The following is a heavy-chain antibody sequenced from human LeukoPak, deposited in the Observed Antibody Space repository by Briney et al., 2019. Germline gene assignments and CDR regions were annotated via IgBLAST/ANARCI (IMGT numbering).Heavy chain of an antibody. CDR2: IYYSGST. V-gene: IGHV4-39*01. J-gene: IGHJ4*02. Sequence: SETLSLTCTVSGGSISSSSYYGGWVRQPPGKGLELIGSIYYSGSTYYNPSLKSRVTISVDTSKNQFSLKLSSVTAADTAVYYCARLLWFGELLLDYWGQGTLVTVSS. CDR1: GGSISSSSYY. CDR3: ARLLWFGELLLDY. D-gene: IGHD3-10*01.